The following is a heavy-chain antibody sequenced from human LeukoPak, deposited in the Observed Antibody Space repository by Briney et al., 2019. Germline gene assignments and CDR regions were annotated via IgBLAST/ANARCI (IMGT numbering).Heavy chain of an antibody. D-gene: IGHD5-18*01. CDR3: ATHRGYSYVLAFDI. J-gene: IGHJ3*02. V-gene: IGHV4-4*02. Sequence: SETLSLTCAVSGGSISSSNWWSWVRQPPGKGLEWIGEIYHSGSTNYIPSLKSRVTISVDKSKNQFSLKLSSVTAADTAVYYCATHRGYSYVLAFDIWGQGTMVTVSS. CDR1: GGSISSSNW. CDR2: IYHSGST.